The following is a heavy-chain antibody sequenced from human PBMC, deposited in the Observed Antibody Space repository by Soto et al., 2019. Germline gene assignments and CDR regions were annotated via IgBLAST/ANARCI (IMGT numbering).Heavy chain of an antibody. CDR1: GYTFTIYW. J-gene: IGHJ4*02. V-gene: IGHV5-51*01. CDR2: IHPSDSDT. D-gene: IGHD4-17*01. Sequence: PGESLKISCQVSGYTFTIYWIGWVRQMPGKGLEWMGIIHPSDSDTRYSPSFQGQVTISADQSINTAYLQWDSLKASDTAIYYCARPANTVADHFDLWGQGTLVTVSS. CDR3: ARPANTVADHFDL.